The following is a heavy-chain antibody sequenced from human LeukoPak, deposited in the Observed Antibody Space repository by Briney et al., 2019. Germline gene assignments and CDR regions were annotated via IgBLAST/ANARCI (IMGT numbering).Heavy chain of an antibody. J-gene: IGHJ4*02. Sequence: QPGGTLRLSCAASGFTFSSYGMSWVRQAPGKGLEWVSGISTSGLSTYYADSVKGRFTISRDNSKNSLYLQMNSLRIEDTALYYCAKPFGSISSRSVYFDYWGQGTLVTVSS. CDR3: AKPFGSISSRSVYFDY. CDR1: GFTFSSYG. V-gene: IGHV3-23*01. CDR2: ISTSGLST. D-gene: IGHD3-3*01.